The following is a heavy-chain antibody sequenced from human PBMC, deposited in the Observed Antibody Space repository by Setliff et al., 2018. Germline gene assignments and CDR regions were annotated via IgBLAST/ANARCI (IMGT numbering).Heavy chain of an antibody. J-gene: IGHJ4*02. Sequence: SETLSLTCTVSGGSISSGSYYWSWIRHPAGKGLEWIGRIYTSGSTNYNPHLKSRVTISVDTSKNQFSLKLSSVTAADTAVYYCASLGVTRDYWGQGTLVTVSS. CDR1: GGSISSGSYY. CDR3: ASLGVTRDY. CDR2: IYTSGST. D-gene: IGHD4-17*01. V-gene: IGHV4-61*02.